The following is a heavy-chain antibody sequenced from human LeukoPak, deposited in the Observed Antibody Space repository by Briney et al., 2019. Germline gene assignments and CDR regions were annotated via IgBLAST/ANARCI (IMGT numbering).Heavy chain of an antibody. CDR3: AGLTSTLALDFDY. D-gene: IGHD3/OR15-3a*01. CDR2: IWYDGSNK. V-gene: IGHV3-33*01. J-gene: IGHJ4*02. Sequence: GGSLRLSCAASGFTFSSYGMHWVRQAPGKGLEWVAVIWYDGSNKYYADSVKGRFTISRDNSKNTLYLQMNSLRAEDTAVYYCAGLTSTLALDFDYWGQGTLVTVSS. CDR1: GFTFSSYG.